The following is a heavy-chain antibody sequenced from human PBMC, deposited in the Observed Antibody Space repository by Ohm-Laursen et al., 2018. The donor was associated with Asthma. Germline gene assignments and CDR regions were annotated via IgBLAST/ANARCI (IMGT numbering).Heavy chain of an antibody. D-gene: IGHD2/OR15-2a*01. CDR2: IHDSGNT. CDR1: GGSINNFY. J-gene: IGHJ5*01. V-gene: IGHV4-59*01. Sequence: SETLSLTWVVSGGSINNFYWHWIRQPPGKGLEWIGYIHDSGNTQYNPSLKSRVTISLDTSKRQFSLSLNSASAADTAVYYCARGVVSRTTPNWFDSWGQGTLVTVSS. CDR3: ARGVVSRTTPNWFDS.